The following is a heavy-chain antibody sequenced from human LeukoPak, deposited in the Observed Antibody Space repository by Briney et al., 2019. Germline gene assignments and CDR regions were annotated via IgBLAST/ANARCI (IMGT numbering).Heavy chain of an antibody. D-gene: IGHD6-19*01. Sequence: PSETLSLTCAVFGGSFSNSYWSWIRQPPGKGLEWIGEIHESGSTNYNPSLKSRVTISVDTSKNQFSLKLSSVTAADTAVYYCARVGAARAVAGTWSLDYWGQGTLVTVSS. CDR2: IHESGST. V-gene: IGHV4-34*01. CDR3: ARVGAARAVAGTWSLDY. CDR1: GGSFSNSY. J-gene: IGHJ4*02.